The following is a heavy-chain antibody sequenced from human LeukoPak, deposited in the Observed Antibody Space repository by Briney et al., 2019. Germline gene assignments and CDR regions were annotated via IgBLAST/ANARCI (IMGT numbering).Heavy chain of an antibody. CDR1: GFTFSSYA. CDR3: AKHGGYSESYFEY. CDR2: ISVTGATT. Sequence: GGSLRLSCAASGFTFSSYAMSWVRQAPGRGLEWVSSISVTGATTNYADSVKGRFTISRDNSKNTLYLQINNLRAEDTAVYYCAKHGGYSESYFEYWGQGTLVTVSS. V-gene: IGHV3-23*01. J-gene: IGHJ4*02. D-gene: IGHD2-21*01.